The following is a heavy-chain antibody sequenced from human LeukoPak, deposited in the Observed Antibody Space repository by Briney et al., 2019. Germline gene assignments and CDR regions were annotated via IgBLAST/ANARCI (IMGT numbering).Heavy chain of an antibody. Sequence: KPSETLSLTCAVSGGSFSGYYWSWIRQPPGKGLEWIGEITHRGSTNYNPSLKSRVTISVDTSKNQFSLKLSSVTAADTAVYYCARVPYYYDSSGYCDYWGQGTLVTVSS. CDR2: ITHRGST. J-gene: IGHJ4*02. CDR3: ARVPYYYDSSGYCDY. CDR1: GGSFSGYY. V-gene: IGHV4-34*01. D-gene: IGHD3-22*01.